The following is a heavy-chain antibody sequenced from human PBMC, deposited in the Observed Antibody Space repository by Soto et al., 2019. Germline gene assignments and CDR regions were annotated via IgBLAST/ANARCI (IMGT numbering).Heavy chain of an antibody. CDR2: ISAYNGNT. J-gene: IGHJ4*02. CDR3: ARDLHGDPYY. Sequence: ASVKRSWKASGYAFTSYGSSWGRQAPGQGLEWMGWISAYNGNTNYAQKLQGRVTMTTDTSMSTAYMELRSLRSDDTAVYYCARDLHGDPYYWGQGALVTVSS. CDR1: GYAFTSYG. D-gene: IGHD4-17*01. V-gene: IGHV1-18*01.